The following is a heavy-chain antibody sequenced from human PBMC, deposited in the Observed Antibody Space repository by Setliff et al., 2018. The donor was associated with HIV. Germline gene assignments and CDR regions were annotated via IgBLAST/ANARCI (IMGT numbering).Heavy chain of an antibody. CDR3: ARTSGDAYNYEGAFDV. Sequence: SVKVSCKVSGDTFNNYGLNWVRQAPGQGLEWMEGIIPIFKSADYEQKFQGRVTITTDESTSTAYMDLSSLKSEDTAIYYCARTSGDAYNYEGAFDVWGQGTLVTVSS. CDR1: GDTFNNYG. J-gene: IGHJ3*01. V-gene: IGHV1-69*05. D-gene: IGHD5-12*01. CDR2: IIPIFKSA.